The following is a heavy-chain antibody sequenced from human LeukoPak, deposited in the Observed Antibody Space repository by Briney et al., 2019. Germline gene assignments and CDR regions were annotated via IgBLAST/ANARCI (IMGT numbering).Heavy chain of an antibody. D-gene: IGHD5-18*01. CDR3: ARGNTAMVTGFDY. Sequence: SETLSLTCTVSGGSISSSSYYWGWIRQPPGKGLEWIGSIYYSGSTYYNPSLKSRVTISVDTSKNQFSLKLSSVTAADTAVYYCARGNTAMVTGFDYWGQGTLVTVSS. CDR2: IYYSGST. J-gene: IGHJ4*02. V-gene: IGHV4-39*07. CDR1: GGSISSSSYY.